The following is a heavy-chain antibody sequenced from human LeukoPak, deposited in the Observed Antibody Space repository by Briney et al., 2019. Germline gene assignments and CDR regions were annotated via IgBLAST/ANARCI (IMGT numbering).Heavy chain of an antibody. CDR1: GLTFSSYG. CDR3: ARSSDDILTGYYKGLLDY. D-gene: IGHD3-9*01. Sequence: GRSLRLSCAASGLTFSSYGMHWVRQAPGKGLEWVAVIWYDESNKYYADSVKGRFTISRDNSKNTLYLQMNSLRAEDTAVYYCARSSDDILTGYYKGLLDYLGQGTMAAVSS. J-gene: IGHJ4*02. V-gene: IGHV3-33*01. CDR2: IWYDESNK.